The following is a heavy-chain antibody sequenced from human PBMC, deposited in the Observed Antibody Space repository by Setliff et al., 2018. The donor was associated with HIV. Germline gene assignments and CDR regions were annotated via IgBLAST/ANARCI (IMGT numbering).Heavy chain of an antibody. CDR1: GFPFSTYG. J-gene: IGHJ4*02. CDR3: ATDQQWLAQGWGGPHY. V-gene: IGHV3-33*01. CDR2: IWYDGTNK. D-gene: IGHD6-19*01. Sequence: GESLKISCTTSGFPFSTYGMHWVRQAPGKGLESVAVIWYDGTNKRYGDSVKGRFTISRDNSKSTLFLQMNILRAEDTAVYYCATDQQWLAQGWGGPHYWGQGTLVTVSS.